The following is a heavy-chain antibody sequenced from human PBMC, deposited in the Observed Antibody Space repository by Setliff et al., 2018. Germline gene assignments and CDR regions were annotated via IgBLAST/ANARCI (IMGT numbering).Heavy chain of an antibody. V-gene: IGHV3-23*01. CDR3: ARGGFGYCSSTSCQWGYYPMDV. CDR2: ISGSGGST. J-gene: IGHJ6*03. Sequence: GGSLRLSCAAAGFSLSTYGMNWVRQAPGKGLEWVSAISGSGGSTYYADSVKGRFTISRDNSKNTLYLQMNSLRVEDSAIYYCARGGFGYCSSTSCQWGYYPMDVWGKGTTVTVSS. D-gene: IGHD2-2*03. CDR1: GFSLSTYG.